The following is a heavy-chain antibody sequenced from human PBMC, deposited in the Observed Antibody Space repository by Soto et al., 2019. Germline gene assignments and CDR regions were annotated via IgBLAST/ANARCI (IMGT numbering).Heavy chain of an antibody. J-gene: IGHJ4*02. V-gene: IGHV4-59*08. D-gene: IGHD2-2*01. CDR2: IYYSGTT. CDR3: ARHLGFCSSTSCYPLFDF. Sequence: NPSETLSLTCTVSGGSISSYYWSWIRQPPGKGLEWIGYIYYSGTTNYNPSLKSRVSISVDTSKNQFSLKLSSVTAADTAVYYCARHLGFCSSTSCYPLFDFWGQGTLVTVSS. CDR1: GGSISSYY.